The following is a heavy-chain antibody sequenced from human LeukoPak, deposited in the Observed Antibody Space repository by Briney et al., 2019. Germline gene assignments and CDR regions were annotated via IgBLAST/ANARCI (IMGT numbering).Heavy chain of an antibody. Sequence: GGSLRLSCAASGFTFSSYEMNWVRQAPGNGLEWVSYISRSANTIYYADSVKGRFTISRDNAKNSLYLQMNSLRAEDTAVYFCATGGYYYDSGGYSYFDYWGQGTLVTVSS. CDR1: GFTFSSYE. CDR3: ATGGYYYDSGGYSYFDY. CDR2: ISRSANTI. J-gene: IGHJ4*02. D-gene: IGHD3-22*01. V-gene: IGHV3-48*03.